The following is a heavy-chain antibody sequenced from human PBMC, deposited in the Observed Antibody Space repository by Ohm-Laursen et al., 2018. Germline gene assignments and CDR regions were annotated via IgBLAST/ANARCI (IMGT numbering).Heavy chain of an antibody. Sequence: SLRLSCAASGFTFSSYGMHWVRQAPGKGLEWVADIWYDGTNKKYGDSVKGRFTISRDNSKKKLYLQMNSLRVEDTAVYYCARGSCNSSANAFDMWGQGTMVTVAS. V-gene: IGHV3-33*08. J-gene: IGHJ3*02. CDR3: ARGSCNSSANAFDM. D-gene: IGHD2/OR15-2a*01. CDR2: IWYDGTNK. CDR1: GFTFSSYG.